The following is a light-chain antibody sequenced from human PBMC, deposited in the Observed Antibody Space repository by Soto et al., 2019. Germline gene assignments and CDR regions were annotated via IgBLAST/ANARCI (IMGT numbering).Light chain of an antibody. CDR2: EVR. J-gene: IGLJ2*01. CDR1: SSDIGAYNR. V-gene: IGLV2-18*02. CDR3: SSYTSSNTLI. Sequence: QSVLTQPPSVSGSPGQSVTISCTGTSSDIGAYNRVSWYQQPPGTAPKLMIYEVRDRTSGVPDRFSGSKSGNTASLTISGLQAEDEAEYYCSSYTSSNTLIFGGGTKLTVL.